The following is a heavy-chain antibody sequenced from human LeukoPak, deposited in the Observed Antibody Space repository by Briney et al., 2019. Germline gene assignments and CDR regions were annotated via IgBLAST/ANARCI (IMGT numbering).Heavy chain of an antibody. J-gene: IGHJ4*02. D-gene: IGHD2-8*02. Sequence: SETLSLTCAVYGGSFSGYYWSWIRQPPGKGLEWIGEINHSGSTNYNPSLKSRVTISVDTSKNHFSLKLSSVTAADTAVYYCARGHTGGVPFDYWGQGTLVTVSS. V-gene: IGHV4-34*01. CDR2: INHSGST. CDR3: ARGHTGGVPFDY. CDR1: GGSFSGYY.